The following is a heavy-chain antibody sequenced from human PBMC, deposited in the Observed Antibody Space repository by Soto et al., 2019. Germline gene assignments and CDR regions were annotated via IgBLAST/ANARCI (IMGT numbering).Heavy chain of an antibody. CDR3: AKVSLGALTFTDYYYYGLDV. CDR2: ISGGGGTT. CDR1: GFTFSTYA. D-gene: IGHD1-26*01. V-gene: IGHV3-23*01. Sequence: LRLSCAASGFTFSTYAMNWVRQAPGKGLEWVSAISGGGGTTYSADSVKGRVTISRDNSKNTLYLQMNSLRAEDTAVYYCAKVSLGALTFTDYYYYGLDVWGQGTTVTVSS. J-gene: IGHJ6*02.